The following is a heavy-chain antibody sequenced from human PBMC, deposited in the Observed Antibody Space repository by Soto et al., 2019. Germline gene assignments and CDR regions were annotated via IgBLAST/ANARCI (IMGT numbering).Heavy chain of an antibody. D-gene: IGHD3-3*01. CDR1: GFTFDDYA. CDR2: ISWNSGSI. J-gene: IGHJ6*03. CDR3: AKDNRNVYDFWSGSEKTPTVKYYYYYMDV. V-gene: IGHV3-9*01. Sequence: GGSLRLSCAASGFTFDDYAMHWVRQAPGKGLEWVSGISWNSGSIGYADSVKGRFTISRDNAKNSLYLQMNSLRAEDTALYYCAKDNRNVYDFWSGSEKTPTVKYYYYYMDVWGKGTTVTVSS.